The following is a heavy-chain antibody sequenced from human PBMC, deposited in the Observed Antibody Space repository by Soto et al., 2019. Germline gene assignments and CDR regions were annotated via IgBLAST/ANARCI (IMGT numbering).Heavy chain of an antibody. Sequence: PVGSLRLSCVASTFTINTYSLNWVRQAPGKGLEWVAVVSFDGSNKYYADSVKGRFTISKDNSKNTLYLQMNSLRREDAAVYYCARLPGPLVAVLYIYPLDGREAMSDVDVWGQGTTVTVSS. CDR2: VSFDGSNK. V-gene: IGHV3-30*03. D-gene: IGHD6-19*01. J-gene: IGHJ6*02. CDR1: TFTINTYS. CDR3: ARLPGPLVAVLYIYPLDGREAMSDVDV.